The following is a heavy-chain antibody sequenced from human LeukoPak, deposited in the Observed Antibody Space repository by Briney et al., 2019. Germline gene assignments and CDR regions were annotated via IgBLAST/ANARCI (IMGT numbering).Heavy chain of an antibody. CDR2: IYTSGST. V-gene: IGHV4-61*02. D-gene: IGHD1-26*01. J-gene: IGHJ3*02. Sequence: PSETLSLTCTVSGGSISSGSYYWSWLRQPAGTGLEWIGRIYTSGSTNYNPSLKSRVTISVDTSKNQFSLKLSSVTAADTAVYYCARDHSWELLDAFDIWGQGTMVTVSS. CDR1: GGSISSGSYY. CDR3: ARDHSWELLDAFDI.